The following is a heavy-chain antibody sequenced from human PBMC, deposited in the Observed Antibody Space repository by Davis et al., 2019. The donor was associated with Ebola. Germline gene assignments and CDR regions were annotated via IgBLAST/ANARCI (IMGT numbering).Heavy chain of an antibody. CDR2: IYPGDSDT. Sequence: GESPKISCKASGYSFISHWIGWVRQMPGKGLEWMGIIYPGDSDTTYSPSFQGQVTISADRSISTAYLHWSSLKASDTAMYYCARQRGLGLPFGAFDIWGQGTVVTVSS. V-gene: IGHV5-51*01. D-gene: IGHD1-26*01. CDR3: ARQRGLGLPFGAFDI. J-gene: IGHJ3*02. CDR1: GYSFISHW.